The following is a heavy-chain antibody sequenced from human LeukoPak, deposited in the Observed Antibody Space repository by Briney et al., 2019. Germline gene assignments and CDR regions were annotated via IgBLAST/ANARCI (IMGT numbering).Heavy chain of an antibody. Sequence: SETLSLTCTVSGGSISTYYWSWLRQPPGKGLEWIGYIYYSGPTNYNPSLKSRVNISVDTSKNQFSLKLNSVTAADTAVYYCAREGITGSGRPFDCWGQGTLVTVSS. CDR3: AREGITGSGRPFDC. CDR2: IYYSGPT. CDR1: GGSISTYY. J-gene: IGHJ4*02. V-gene: IGHV4-59*01. D-gene: IGHD2-8*02.